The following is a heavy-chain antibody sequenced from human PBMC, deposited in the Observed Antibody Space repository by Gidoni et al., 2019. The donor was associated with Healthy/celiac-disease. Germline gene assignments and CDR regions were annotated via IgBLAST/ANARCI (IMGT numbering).Heavy chain of an antibody. CDR1: GGSFSGYY. CDR2: INHSGST. J-gene: IGHJ5*02. Sequence: TCAVYGGSFSGYYWSWIRQPPGKGLEWIGEINHSGSTNYNPSLKSRVTISVDTSKNQFSLKLSSVTAADTAVYYCARTPIAAAVVRFDPWGQGTLVTVSS. V-gene: IGHV4-34*01. CDR3: ARTPIAAAVVRFDP. D-gene: IGHD6-13*01.